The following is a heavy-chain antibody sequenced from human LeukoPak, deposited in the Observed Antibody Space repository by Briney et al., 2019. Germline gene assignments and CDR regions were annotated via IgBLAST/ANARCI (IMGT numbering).Heavy chain of an antibody. J-gene: IGHJ4*02. Sequence: GASVKVSCKASGYTFTSYDINWVRQATGQGLERMGWMNPNSGNTGYAQKFQGRVTMTRNTSISTAYMELSSLRSEDTAVYYCARDFDWLLSTDYWGQGTLVTVSS. CDR2: MNPNSGNT. CDR1: GYTFTSYD. CDR3: ARDFDWLLSTDY. D-gene: IGHD3-9*01. V-gene: IGHV1-8*01.